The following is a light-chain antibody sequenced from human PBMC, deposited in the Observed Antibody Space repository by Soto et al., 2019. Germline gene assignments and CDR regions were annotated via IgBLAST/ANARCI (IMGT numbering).Light chain of an antibody. V-gene: IGKV1-5*01. CDR2: DAS. Sequence: DIQMTQSPSTLSASVGDRVTITCRANQNISSWLAWYQQKPGKAPKVLVYDASSLESGVPSRFSGSGSGTEFTLTISSLQPDDFATYYCQHYYSYSWTFGLGTKVEI. CDR3: QHYYSYSWT. J-gene: IGKJ1*01. CDR1: QNISSW.